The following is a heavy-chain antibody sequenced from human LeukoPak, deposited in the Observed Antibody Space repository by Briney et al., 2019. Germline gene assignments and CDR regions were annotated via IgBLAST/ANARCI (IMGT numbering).Heavy chain of an antibody. V-gene: IGHV1-69*05. J-gene: IGHJ3*02. CDR3: ARTPLDCSSTSCYGYDAFDI. Sequence: ASVKVSCKASGGTFSSYAISWVRQAPGQGLEWMGGIIPIFGTANYAQKFKGRVTITTDESTSTAYMELSSLRSEDTAVYYCARTPLDCSSTSCYGYDAFDIWGQGTMVTVYS. D-gene: IGHD2-2*01. CDR2: IIPIFGTA. CDR1: GGTFSSYA.